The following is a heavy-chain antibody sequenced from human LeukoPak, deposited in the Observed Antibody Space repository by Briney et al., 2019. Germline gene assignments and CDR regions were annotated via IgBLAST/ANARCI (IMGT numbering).Heavy chain of an antibody. CDR1: GGSISSFH. Sequence: PSETLSLTCTVSGGSISSFHWSWIRQPPGKGLEWIGYIYYSGSTNCNPSLKSRVTISVDTSKNQFSLKLSSVTAADTAVYFCARHGASGSYLYYFDYWGQGTLVTVSS. J-gene: IGHJ4*02. D-gene: IGHD1-26*01. CDR2: IYYSGST. V-gene: IGHV4-59*08. CDR3: ARHGASGSYLYYFDY.